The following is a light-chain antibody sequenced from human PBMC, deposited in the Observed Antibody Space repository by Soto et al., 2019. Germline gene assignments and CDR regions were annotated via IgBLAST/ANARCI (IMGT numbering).Light chain of an antibody. Sequence: QSVLTQSPSASASLGASVKLTCTLSSGHSSYAITWHQQQPEKGPRYLMKLNSDGSHTKGDGIPDRFSGSSSGAERYLTISSLQSEDEADYYCQTWGTGIQVIFGGGTNLTVL. CDR2: LNSDGSH. V-gene: IGLV4-69*01. CDR1: SGHSSYA. J-gene: IGLJ2*01. CDR3: QTWGTGIQVI.